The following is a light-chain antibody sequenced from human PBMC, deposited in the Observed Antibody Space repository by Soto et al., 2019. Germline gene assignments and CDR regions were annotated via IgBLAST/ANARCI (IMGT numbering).Light chain of an antibody. Sequence: DIQMTQSPSTLSASVGDRVTITCRASQSISSWLAWYQQKPGKAHKLLIYKASSLESGVPSRFSGSGSGTEFTLTISSLQPDDFATYYCKQYNSYPRTFGQGNKVDI. V-gene: IGKV1-5*03. CDR1: QSISSW. J-gene: IGKJ1*01. CDR3: KQYNSYPRT. CDR2: KAS.